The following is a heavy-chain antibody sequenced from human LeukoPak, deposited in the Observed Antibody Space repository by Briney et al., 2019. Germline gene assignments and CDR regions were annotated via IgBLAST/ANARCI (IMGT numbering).Heavy chain of an antibody. Sequence: GGSLRLSCAASGFTFSSYAMSWVRQAPGKGLEWVSAISGSGGSTSYADSVKGRFTISRDNAKNTLYLQMNSLRAEDTAVYYCARVLVRCSGGSRYPANFDYWGQGTLVTVSS. CDR2: ISGSGGST. V-gene: IGHV3-23*01. CDR1: GFTFSSYA. CDR3: ARVLVRCSGGSRYPANFDY. D-gene: IGHD2-15*01. J-gene: IGHJ4*02.